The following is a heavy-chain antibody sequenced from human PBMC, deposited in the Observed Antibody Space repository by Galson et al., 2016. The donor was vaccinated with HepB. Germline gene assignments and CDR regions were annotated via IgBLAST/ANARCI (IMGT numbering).Heavy chain of an antibody. CDR3: AASSGWWEEHD. V-gene: IGHV3-23*01. CDR1: GFTFSSYS. Sequence: SLRLSCAASGFTFSSYSMVWVRQTPGKGLEWVSDIIGSVGRTLYGDSVKGRFTISSDNSKNTVYLQMNSLRAEDTAVYYCAASSGWWEEHDWGQGTLVTVSS. J-gene: IGHJ4*02. D-gene: IGHD6-19*01. CDR2: IIGSVGRT.